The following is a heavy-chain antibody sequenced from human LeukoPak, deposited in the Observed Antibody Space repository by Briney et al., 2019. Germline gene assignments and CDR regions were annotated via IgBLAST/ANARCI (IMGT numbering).Heavy chain of an antibody. Sequence: PGGSLRLSCAASGFSFSSYWMSWVRQAPGKGLEWVANIKQDGNEKYYVDSVKGRFTIFRDNAKNSLYLQMNSLRAEYTAVYYCARERIWTGKTFDYWGQGTLVTVSS. J-gene: IGHJ4*02. D-gene: IGHD3/OR15-3a*01. V-gene: IGHV3-7*05. CDR2: IKQDGNEK. CDR3: ARERIWTGKTFDY. CDR1: GFSFSSYW.